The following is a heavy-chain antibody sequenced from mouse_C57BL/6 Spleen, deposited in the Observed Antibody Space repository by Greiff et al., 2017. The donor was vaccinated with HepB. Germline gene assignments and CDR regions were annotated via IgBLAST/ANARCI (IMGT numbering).Heavy chain of an antibody. CDR3: ARDYGNYAMDY. Sequence: QVQLKQSGAELVKPGASVKISCKASGYAFSSYWMNWVKQRPGKGLEWIGQIYPGAGDTNYNGKFKGKATLTADKSSSTAYMQLSSLTSEDSAVYFCARDYGNYAMDYWGQGTSVTVSS. D-gene: IGHD2-1*01. J-gene: IGHJ4*01. CDR2: IYPGAGDT. V-gene: IGHV1-80*01. CDR1: GYAFSSYW.